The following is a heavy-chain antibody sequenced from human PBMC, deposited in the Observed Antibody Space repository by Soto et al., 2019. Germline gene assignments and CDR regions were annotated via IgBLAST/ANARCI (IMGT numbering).Heavy chain of an antibody. V-gene: IGHV1-69*13. CDR2: IIPIFGTA. J-gene: IGHJ6*02. Sequence: GASVKVSCKASGGTFSSYATSWVRQAPGQGLEWMGGIIPIFGTANYAQKFQGRVTITADESTSTAYMELSSLRSEDTAVYYCARELGGYNYGHYYYYGMDVWGQGTTVTVSS. D-gene: IGHD5-12*01. CDR3: ARELGGYNYGHYYYYGMDV. CDR1: GGTFSSYA.